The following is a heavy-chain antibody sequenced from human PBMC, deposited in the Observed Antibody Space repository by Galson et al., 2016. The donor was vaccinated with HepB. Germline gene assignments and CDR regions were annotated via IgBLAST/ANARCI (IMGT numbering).Heavy chain of an antibody. CDR1: GFTFSNYW. V-gene: IGHV3-74*01. D-gene: IGHD3-10*01. Sequence: SLRLSCAASGFTFSNYWMYWVRQAPGKGLVWVSRIKTDGSITGYADSVKGRFTISRANGKKTMYLQMNSLRAEDTALHYCARGRRGAISDFFDALGQGTLVTVSS. CDR3: ARGRRGAISDFFDA. J-gene: IGHJ4*02. CDR2: IKTDGSIT.